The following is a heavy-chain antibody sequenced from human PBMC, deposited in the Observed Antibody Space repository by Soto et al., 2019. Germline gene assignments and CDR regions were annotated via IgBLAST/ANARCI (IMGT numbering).Heavy chain of an antibody. V-gene: IGHV3-21*01. CDR3: ARDALIVATISCFDY. CDR1: GFTFSSYS. CDR2: ISSSSSYI. Sequence: EVQLVESGGGLVKPGGSLRLSCAASGFTFSSYSMNWVRQAPGKGLEWVSSISSSSSYIYYADSVKGRFTISRDNAKNSLYLQMSSQRADDTAVYYCARDALIVATISCFDYWGQGSLVTVSS. D-gene: IGHD5-12*01. J-gene: IGHJ4*02.